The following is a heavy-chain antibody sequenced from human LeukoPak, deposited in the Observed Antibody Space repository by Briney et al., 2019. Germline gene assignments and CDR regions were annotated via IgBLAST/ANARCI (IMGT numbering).Heavy chain of an antibody. V-gene: IGHV1-24*01. J-gene: IGHJ4*02. CDR2: FAPDGDT. Sequence: ASVEVSCKVYGDTLADLSMYWVRQAPGKGLEWRGGFAPDGDTIYAQNFQGRFTMTEDTSTDTAYMDLSSLRSDDSAIYYCASSDYFSYWGQGTLVTVSS. CDR1: GDTLADLS. CDR3: ASSDYFSY.